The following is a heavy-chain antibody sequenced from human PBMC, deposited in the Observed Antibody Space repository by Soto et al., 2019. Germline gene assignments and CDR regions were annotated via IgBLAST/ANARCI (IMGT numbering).Heavy chain of an antibody. D-gene: IGHD1-26*01. Sequence: QVHLVQSGVEVKKPGASVNVSCKASNYTFTTYTITWVRQAPGQGLEWMGWINPYNGNTNYAQELQGRVTMTTDTSTSNVYMQLRSLRSDDTAVYYCARMGFGLDHWGQGTLVTVSS. CDR3: ARMGFGLDH. J-gene: IGHJ4*02. V-gene: IGHV1-18*01. CDR2: INPYNGNT. CDR1: NYTFTTYT.